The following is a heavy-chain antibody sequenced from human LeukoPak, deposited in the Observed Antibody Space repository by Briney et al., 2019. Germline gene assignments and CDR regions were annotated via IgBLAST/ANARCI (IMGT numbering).Heavy chain of an antibody. CDR2: IIPIFGTA. D-gene: IGHD6-19*01. CDR1: GGTFSSYA. V-gene: IGHV1-69*06. J-gene: IGHJ5*02. CDR3: AQAVAQWLLPGRNNWFDP. Sequence: SVKVSCKASGGTFSSYAISWVRQAPGQRLEWMGGIIPIFGTANYAQKFQGRVTITADKSTSTAYMELSSLRSEDTAVYYCAQAVAQWLLPGRNNWFDPWGQGTLVTVSS.